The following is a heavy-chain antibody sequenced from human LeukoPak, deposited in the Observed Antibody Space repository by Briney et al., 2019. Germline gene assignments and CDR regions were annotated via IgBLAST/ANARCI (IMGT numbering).Heavy chain of an antibody. CDR2: ISSSSTYI. D-gene: IGHD4-23*01. CDR1: GFTFSSYS. CDR3: ARGRPHGNDY. Sequence: GGSLRLSCAASGFTFSSYSMNWVRQAPGKGLEWVSSISSSSTYIYYADSVKGRFTVSRDNAKNSLYLQMNSLRAEDTAVYYCARGRPHGNDYWGQGTLVTVSS. V-gene: IGHV3-21*01. J-gene: IGHJ4*02.